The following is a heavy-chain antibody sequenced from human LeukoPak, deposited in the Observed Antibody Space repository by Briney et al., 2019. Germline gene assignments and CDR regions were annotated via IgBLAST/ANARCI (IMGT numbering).Heavy chain of an antibody. D-gene: IGHD3-10*01. V-gene: IGHV4-61*02. CDR3: ARFPAVPFEADDY. CDR1: GGSISSGSYY. Sequence: SETLSLTCTVSGGSISSGSYYWSWIRQPAGKGLEWIGRIYTSGSTNYNPSLKSRVTISVDTSKNQFSLKLSSVTAADTAVYYCARFPAVPFEADDYWGQGTLVTVSS. J-gene: IGHJ4*02. CDR2: IYTSGST.